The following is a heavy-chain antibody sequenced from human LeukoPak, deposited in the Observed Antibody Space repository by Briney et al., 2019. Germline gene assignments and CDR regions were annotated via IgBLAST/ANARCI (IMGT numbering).Heavy chain of an antibody. J-gene: IGHJ5*02. Sequence: GASVKVSCKASGGTFSSYTISWVRQAPGQGLEWMGRIIPILGIANYAQKFQGRVTITADKSTSTAYMELSSLRSEDTAVYYCARDYGSGWSFDPWGQGTLVTVSS. D-gene: IGHD6-19*01. CDR3: ARDYGSGWSFDP. V-gene: IGHV1-69*04. CDR2: IIPILGIA. CDR1: GGTFSSYT.